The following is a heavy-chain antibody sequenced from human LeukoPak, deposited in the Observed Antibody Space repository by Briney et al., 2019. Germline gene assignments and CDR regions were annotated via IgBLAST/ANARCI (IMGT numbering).Heavy chain of an antibody. D-gene: IGHD6-19*01. CDR1: GFTFSSYA. CDR2: ISYDGSNK. V-gene: IGHV3-30*04. CDR3: ARDEGSGWIGY. Sequence: GGSLRLSCAASGFTFSSYAMHWVRQAPGKGLGWVAVISYDGSNKYYADSVKGRFTISRDNSKNTLYLQMNSLRAEDTAVYYCARDEGSGWIGYWGHGTLVTVSS. J-gene: IGHJ4*01.